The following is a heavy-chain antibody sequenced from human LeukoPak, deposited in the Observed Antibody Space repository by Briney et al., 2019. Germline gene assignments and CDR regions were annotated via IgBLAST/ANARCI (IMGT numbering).Heavy chain of an antibody. V-gene: IGHV4-59*08. CDR3: ARHGVEAARIAGYYYYYYYMDV. J-gene: IGHJ6*03. D-gene: IGHD6-6*01. Sequence: SETLSPTCTVSGGSISSYYWSWIRQPPGKGLEWIGYIYYSGSTNYNPSLKSRVTISVDTSKNQFSLKLSSVTAADTAVYYCARHGVEAARIAGYYYYYYYMDVWGKGTTVTVSS. CDR2: IYYSGST. CDR1: GGSISSYY.